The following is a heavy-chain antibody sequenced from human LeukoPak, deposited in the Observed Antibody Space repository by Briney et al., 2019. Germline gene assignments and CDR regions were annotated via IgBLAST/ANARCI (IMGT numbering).Heavy chain of an antibody. CDR2: ISSSSSYI. CDR1: GFTFGSYS. J-gene: IGHJ4*02. V-gene: IGHV3-21*01. CDR3: ARGRGYSGYYFDY. D-gene: IGHD5-12*01. Sequence: GGSLRLSCAASGFTFGSYSMNWVRQAPGKGLEWVSSISSSSSYIYYADSVKGRFTISRDNAKNSLYLQMNSLRAEDTAVYYCARGRGYSGYYFDYWGQGTLVTVSS.